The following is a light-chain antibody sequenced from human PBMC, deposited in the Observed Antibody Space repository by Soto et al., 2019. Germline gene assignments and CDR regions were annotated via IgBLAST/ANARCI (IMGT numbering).Light chain of an antibody. V-gene: IGKV3-15*01. CDR2: GAS. J-gene: IGKJ3*01. CDR3: QQYNNWPPEGV. CDR1: QSVSSN. Sequence: EIVMTQSPATLSVSPGERATLSCRASQSVSSNLAWYQQKPGQAPRLLIYGASTSATGIPARFSGSGSGTEFTLTISSLQSEDFAVYYCQQYNNWPPEGVFGPGTKVDIK.